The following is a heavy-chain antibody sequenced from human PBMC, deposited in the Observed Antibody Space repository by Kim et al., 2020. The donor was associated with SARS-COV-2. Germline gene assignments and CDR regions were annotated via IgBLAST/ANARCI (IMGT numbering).Heavy chain of an antibody. V-gene: IGHV3-23*03. D-gene: IGHD4-17*01. J-gene: IGHJ4*01. Sequence: GGSLRLSCATSGFTFSNYAMSWVRQAPGKGLEWVSLINSDDSTYYADSMKGRFTISRDNSRNTLFLHMNSLRAEDTAVYYCAKKGIRYGDHVGYFDYWG. CDR2: INSDDST. CDR1: GFTFSNYA. CDR3: AKKGIRYGDHVGYFDY.